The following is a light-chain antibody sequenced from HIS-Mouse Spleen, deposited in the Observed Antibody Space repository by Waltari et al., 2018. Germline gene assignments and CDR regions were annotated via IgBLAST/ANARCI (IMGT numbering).Light chain of an antibody. CDR3: QQYYSTPYT. V-gene: IGKV4-1*01. CDR2: WAS. J-gene: IGKJ2*01. Sequence: DIVMPQSPDSLAVSLGERATINCKSNQSFFYSSNNKNYLAWYQQKPGQPPKLLIYWASTRESGVPDRFSGSGSGTDFTLTISSLQAEDVAVYYCQQYYSTPYTFGQGTKLEIK. CDR1: QSFFYSSNNKNY.